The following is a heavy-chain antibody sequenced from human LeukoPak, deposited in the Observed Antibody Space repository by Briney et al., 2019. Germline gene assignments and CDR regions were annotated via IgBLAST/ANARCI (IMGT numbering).Heavy chain of an antibody. Sequence: SSETLSLTCTVSGGSISSYYWSWFRQPPGKGRGWIGYFYYMGGTNYNPSLKSRVTISVDTSKNQFSLKLSSVTAADTAVYYCARLVERRYSSGYFDYWGQGPLVPVTS. V-gene: IGHV4-59*08. CDR2: FYYMGGT. D-gene: IGHD5-18*01. CDR1: GGSISSYY. CDR3: ARLVERRYSSGYFDY. J-gene: IGHJ4*02.